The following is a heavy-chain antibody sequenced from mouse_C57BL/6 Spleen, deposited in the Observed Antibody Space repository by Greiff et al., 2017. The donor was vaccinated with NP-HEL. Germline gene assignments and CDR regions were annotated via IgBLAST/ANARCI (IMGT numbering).Heavy chain of an antibody. CDR1: GFTFSSYA. V-gene: IGHV5-9-1*02. CDR3: TKSPFAY. CDR2: ISSGGDYI. J-gene: IGHJ3*01. Sequence: EVKLMESGEGLVKPGGSLTLSCAASGFTFSSYAMSWVRQTPEKRLEWVAYISSGGDYIYYADTVKGRFTISRDNTRNTLYLQMSSLKSEDTAMDYCTKSPFAYWGQGTLVTVSA.